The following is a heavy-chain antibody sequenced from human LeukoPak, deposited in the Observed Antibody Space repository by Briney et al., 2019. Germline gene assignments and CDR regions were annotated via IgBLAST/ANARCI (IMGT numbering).Heavy chain of an antibody. CDR1: GFTFSSYS. J-gene: IGHJ3*02. Sequence: GGSLRLSCAASGFTFSSYSMNWVRQAPGKGLEWVSYISSSSSTIYYADSVKGRFTISRDNAKNSLYLQMNSLRAEDTAVYYRARDPSDYGDYVFRAFDIWGQGTMVTVSS. D-gene: IGHD4-17*01. CDR3: ARDPSDYGDYVFRAFDI. CDR2: ISSSSSTI. V-gene: IGHV3-48*01.